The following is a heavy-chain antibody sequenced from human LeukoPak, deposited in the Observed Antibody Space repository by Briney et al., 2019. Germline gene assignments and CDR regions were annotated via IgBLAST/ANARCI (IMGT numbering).Heavy chain of an antibody. D-gene: IGHD4-17*01. Sequence: GGSLRLSCAASGFTFSSYSMNWVRQAPGKGLEWVSSISSSSSYIYYADSVRGRLTISRDNSKNTLYLQMDSLRAEDTAVYYCATPPTVTRNYWGQGTLVTVSS. J-gene: IGHJ4*02. CDR2: ISSSSSYI. CDR3: ATPPTVTRNY. V-gene: IGHV3-21*04. CDR1: GFTFSSYS.